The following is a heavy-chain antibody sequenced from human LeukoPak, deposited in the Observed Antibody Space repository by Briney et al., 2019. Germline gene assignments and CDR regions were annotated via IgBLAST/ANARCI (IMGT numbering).Heavy chain of an antibody. D-gene: IGHD2-15*01. CDR2: IYYSGST. J-gene: IGHJ4*02. Sequence: SETLSLTCTVSGGSISSYYWSWIRQPPGKGLEWIGYIYYSGSTNYNPSLKSRVTISVDTSKNQFSLKLSSVTAADTAVYYCARVVVVVTTWVFPYFDYWGQGTLVTVSS. CDR3: ARVVVVVTTWVFPYFDY. V-gene: IGHV4-59*08. CDR1: GGSISSYY.